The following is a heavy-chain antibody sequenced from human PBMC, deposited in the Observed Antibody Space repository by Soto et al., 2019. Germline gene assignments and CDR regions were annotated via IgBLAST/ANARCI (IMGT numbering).Heavy chain of an antibody. V-gene: IGHV5-51*01. CDR1: GYSFTSYW. CDR3: ARQRRIAVAGNYYYYYMDV. CDR2: IYPGDSDT. J-gene: IGHJ6*03. D-gene: IGHD6-19*01. Sequence: GESLKISCKGSGYSFTSYWIGWVRQMPGKGLEWMGIIYPGDSDTRYSPSFQGQVTISADKSISTAHLQWSSLKASDTAMYYCARQRRIAVAGNYYYYYMDVWGKGTTVTVSS.